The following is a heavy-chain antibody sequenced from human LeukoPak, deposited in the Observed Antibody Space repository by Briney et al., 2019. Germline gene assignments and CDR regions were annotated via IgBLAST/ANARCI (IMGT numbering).Heavy chain of an antibody. D-gene: IGHD4-11*01. CDR2: INHSGST. V-gene: IGHV4-34*01. J-gene: IGHJ3*02. Sequence: SETLSLTCAVYGGSFSGYYWSWIRQPPGKGLEWIGEINHSGSTNYNPSLKSRVTISVDTSKNQFSLKLSSVTAADTAVYYCARDLQGANDAFDIWGQGTMVTVSS. CDR1: GGSFSGYY. CDR3: ARDLQGANDAFDI.